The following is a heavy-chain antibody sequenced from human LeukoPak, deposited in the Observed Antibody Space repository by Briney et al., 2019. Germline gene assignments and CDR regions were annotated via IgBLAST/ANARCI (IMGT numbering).Heavy chain of an antibody. Sequence: SVKVSCKASGGTFSSYAISWVRQAPGRGLEWMGGIIPIFGTANYAQKFQGRVTITADESTSTAYMELSSLRSEDTAVYYCARLGPYYDSSGYGEYNWFDPWGQGTLVTVSS. CDR3: ARLGPYYDSSGYGEYNWFDP. D-gene: IGHD3-22*01. J-gene: IGHJ5*02. CDR2: IIPIFGTA. V-gene: IGHV1-69*13. CDR1: GGTFSSYA.